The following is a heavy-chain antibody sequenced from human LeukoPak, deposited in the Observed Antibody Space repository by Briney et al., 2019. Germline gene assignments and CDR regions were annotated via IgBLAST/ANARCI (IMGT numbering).Heavy chain of an antibody. J-gene: IGHJ3*02. CDR2: MNPNSGNT. V-gene: IGHV1-8*01. D-gene: IGHD3-9*01. CDR1: GYTFTSYG. Sequence: ASVKVSCKAPGYTFTSYGITWVRQAPGQGLEWMGWMNPNSGNTGYAQKFQGRVTMTRNTSISTAYMELSSLRSEDTAVYYCAREGIELRYFDWLLRRGPSDAFDIWGQGTMVTVSS. CDR3: AREGIELRYFDWLLRRGPSDAFDI.